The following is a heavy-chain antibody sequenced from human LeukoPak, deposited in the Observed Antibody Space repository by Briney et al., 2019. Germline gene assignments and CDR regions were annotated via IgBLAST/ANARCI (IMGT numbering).Heavy chain of an antibody. Sequence: PSETLSLTCTVSGGSIRNKYWSWIRQPPGKGLEWIGYIYYSGSTNYNPSLKSRVTISVDTSKNQFSLKLSSVTAADTAVYYCARGTFTMVKDPWGQGTLVTVSS. D-gene: IGHD3-10*01. J-gene: IGHJ5*02. CDR3: ARGTFTMVKDP. V-gene: IGHV4-59*01. CDR1: GGSIRNKY. CDR2: IYYSGST.